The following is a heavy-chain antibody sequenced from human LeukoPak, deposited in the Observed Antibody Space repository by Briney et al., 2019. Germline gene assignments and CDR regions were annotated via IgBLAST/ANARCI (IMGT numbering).Heavy chain of an antibody. D-gene: IGHD3-10*01. CDR2: MNPNSGNT. CDR3: ARGRLPTRGRNWFDP. Sequence: ASVEVSCKASGYTFTSYDINWVRQATGQGLEWMGWMNPNSGNTGYAQKFQGRVTITRNTSISTAYMELSSLRSEDTAVYYRARGRLPTRGRNWFDPWAREPWSPSPQ. V-gene: IGHV1-8*03. CDR1: GYTFTSYD. J-gene: IGHJ5*02.